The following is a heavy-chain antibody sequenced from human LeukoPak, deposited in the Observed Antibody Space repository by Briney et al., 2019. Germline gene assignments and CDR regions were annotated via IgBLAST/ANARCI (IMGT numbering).Heavy chain of an antibody. CDR2: ISGTGGTI. D-gene: IGHD3-22*01. V-gene: IGHV3-23*01. CDR3: ASGQGLYDISDYFFGDFDY. CDR1: GFTFSSYA. Sequence: PGGSLRLSCGASGFTFSSYAMSWVRQTPGKGLEWVSAISGTGGTIYYADSVKGRFTVSRDNSKNTLYLQMNSLRGEDTAVYYCASGQGLYDISDYFFGDFDYWGQGTLVTVSS. J-gene: IGHJ4*02.